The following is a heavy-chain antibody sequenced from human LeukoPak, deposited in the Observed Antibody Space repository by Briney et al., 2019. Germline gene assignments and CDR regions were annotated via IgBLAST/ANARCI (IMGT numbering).Heavy chain of an antibody. CDR3: AREPTYTSSWYSTCDS. D-gene: IGHD6-13*01. Sequence: PGGSLRLSCAASGFTFSSYNMNWVRQAPGKGLEWVSYISIITSSIYYADSVKGRFTISRDNAKNSLYLQMNSLSADDTAVYYCAREPTYTSSWYSTCDSWGQGTLVTVSS. V-gene: IGHV3-48*01. CDR1: GFTFSSYN. CDR2: ISIITSSI. J-gene: IGHJ5*01.